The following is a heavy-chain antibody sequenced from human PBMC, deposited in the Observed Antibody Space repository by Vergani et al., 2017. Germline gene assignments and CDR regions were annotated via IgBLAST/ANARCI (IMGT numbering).Heavy chain of an antibody. CDR3: ARMGGYDEGDAFRIGYFDS. D-gene: IGHD3-22*01. V-gene: IGHV4-31*03. CDR1: GDSISSGFYY. J-gene: IGHJ4*02. Sequence: QVQLQESGPGLVKPSQTLSLTCSVSGDSISSGFYYWNWLRQHPGKGLEWIGYIYSTGSTHHNPSLRRRINMSVDTSKNQFSLKLNSVTAADAAMYYCARMGGYDEGDAFRIGYFDSWGPGILVTVSS. CDR2: IYSTGST.